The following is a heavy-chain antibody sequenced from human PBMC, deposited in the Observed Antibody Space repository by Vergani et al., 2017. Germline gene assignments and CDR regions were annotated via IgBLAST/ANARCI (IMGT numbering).Heavy chain of an antibody. J-gene: IGHJ1*01. Sequence: QVQLVQSGAEVKKPGSSVKVSCKASGGTFSSYAISWVRQAPGQGLEWMGRIIPIFGTANYAQKFQGRVKITADESTSTAYMELSSLRSEDTAVYYCARGDGDSSGYYSEYFQHWGQGTLVTVSS. CDR3: ARGDGDSSGYYSEYFQH. D-gene: IGHD3-22*01. CDR2: IIPIFGTA. V-gene: IGHV1-69*18. CDR1: GGTFSSYA.